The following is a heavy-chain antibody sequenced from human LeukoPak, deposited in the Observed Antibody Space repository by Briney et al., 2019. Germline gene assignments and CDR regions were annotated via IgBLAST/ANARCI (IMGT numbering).Heavy chain of an antibody. J-gene: IGHJ4*02. CDR1: GFTFSSYG. CDR2: ISYDGSNK. V-gene: IGHV3-30*03. CDR3: ARDFEYCSSTSCPQY. D-gene: IGHD2-2*01. Sequence: PGGSLRLSCAASGFTFSSYGMHWVRQAPGKGLEWVAVISYDGSNKYYADSVKGRFTISRDNAKNSLYLQMNSLRAEDTAVYYCARDFEYCSSTSCPQYWGQGTLVTVSS.